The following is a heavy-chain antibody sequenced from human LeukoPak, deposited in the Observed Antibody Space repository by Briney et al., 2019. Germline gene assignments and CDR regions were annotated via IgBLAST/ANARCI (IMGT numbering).Heavy chain of an antibody. V-gene: IGHV4-61*01. CDR3: ARGQRDSGYYPYWYFDL. D-gene: IGHD3-22*01. J-gene: IGHJ2*01. CDR2: IYYSGST. Sequence: PSETLSLTCTVSGGSVSSGSYYWSWVRQPPGKGLEWIGYIYYSGSTNYNPSLKSRVTISVDTSKNQFSLKLSSVTAADTAVYYCARGQRDSGYYPYWYFDLWGRGTLVTVSS. CDR1: GGSVSSGSYY.